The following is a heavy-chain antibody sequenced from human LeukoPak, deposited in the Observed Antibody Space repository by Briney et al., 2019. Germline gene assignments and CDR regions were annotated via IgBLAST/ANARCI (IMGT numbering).Heavy chain of an antibody. CDR3: ARGSQVGAAGLYYYGMDV. D-gene: IGHD1-26*01. CDR1: GFTFSDYY. V-gene: IGHV3-11*01. J-gene: IGHJ6*02. Sequence: KPGGSLRLSCAASGFTFSDYYMSWLRQAPGKGLEWVSYISSSGSTIYYADSVKGRFTISRDNAKNSLYLQMNGLRAEDTAVYYCARGSQVGAAGLYYYGMDVWGQGTTVTVSS. CDR2: ISSSGSTI.